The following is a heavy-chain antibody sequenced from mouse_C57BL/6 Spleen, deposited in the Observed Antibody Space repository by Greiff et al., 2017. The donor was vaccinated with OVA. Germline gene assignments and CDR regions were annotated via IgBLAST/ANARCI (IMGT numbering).Heavy chain of an antibody. D-gene: IGHD1-1*01. J-gene: IGHJ2*01. CDR1: GYTFTSYG. CDR3: ARGLLRSSYYIDY. Sequence: QVQLQQSGAELARPGASVKLSCKASGYTFTSYGISWVKQRTGQGLEWIGEIYPRSGNTYYNEKFKGKATLTADKSSSTAYMELRSLTSEDSTVYFSARGLLRSSYYIDYWGQGTTLTVSS. V-gene: IGHV1-81*01. CDR2: IYPRSGNT.